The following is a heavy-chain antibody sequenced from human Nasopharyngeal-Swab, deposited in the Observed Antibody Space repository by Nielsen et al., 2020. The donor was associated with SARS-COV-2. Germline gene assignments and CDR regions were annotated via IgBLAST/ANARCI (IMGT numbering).Heavy chain of an antibody. J-gene: IGHJ5*02. CDR3: ARHMGYFHTSIWLDP. V-gene: IGHV5-51*01. D-gene: IGHD2/OR15-2a*01. Sequence: GGSLRLSCKNSGYDFTGYWIAWVRQKPGEGLEWMGIIYPGDSVTKYSPSFQGQVTISVDKSISTAYLHFSSLKASDTAMYYCARHMGYFHTSIWLDPWGQGTLVTVSS. CDR1: GYDFTGYW. CDR2: IYPGDSVT.